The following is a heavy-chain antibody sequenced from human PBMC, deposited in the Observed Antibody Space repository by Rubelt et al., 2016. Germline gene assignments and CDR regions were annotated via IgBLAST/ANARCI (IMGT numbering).Heavy chain of an antibody. Sequence: QLHLQESGPGLVKPSETLSLTCIVSGGSIYNSFYYWGWVRQSPEKGLEWIGSMSRNGNSYYNPALKSRVSISVDTSKNQFSRRVGFVPGGDTAVYYCARGRAGSSSSWGQGTLVTVSS. D-gene: IGHD6-6*01. J-gene: IGHJ4*02. V-gene: IGHV4-39*07. CDR3: ARGRAGSSSS. CDR2: MSRNGNS. CDR1: GGSIYNSFYY.